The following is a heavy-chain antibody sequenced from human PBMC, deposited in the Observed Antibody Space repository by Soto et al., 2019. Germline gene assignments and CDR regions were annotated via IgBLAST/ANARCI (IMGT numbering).Heavy chain of an antibody. Sequence: GESLKISCAASGFTFSSYWMHWVRQAPGKGLVWVSRINSDGSSTSYADSVKGRFTISRDNAKNTLYLQMNSLRAEDTAVYYCARVRSDYDFWSGYVHWGQGTLVTVSS. CDR1: GFTFSSYW. V-gene: IGHV3-74*01. D-gene: IGHD3-3*01. CDR2: INSDGSST. J-gene: IGHJ4*02. CDR3: ARVRSDYDFWSGYVH.